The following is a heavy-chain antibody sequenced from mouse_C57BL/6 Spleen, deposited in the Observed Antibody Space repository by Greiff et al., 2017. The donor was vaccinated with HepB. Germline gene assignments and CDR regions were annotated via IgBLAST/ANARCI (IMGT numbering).Heavy chain of an antibody. CDR3: TGRSGFYYAMDY. J-gene: IGHJ4*01. V-gene: IGHV6-3*01. D-gene: IGHD3-2*02. CDR1: GFTFSNYW. Sequence: EVQLVESGGGLVQPGGSMKLSCVASGFTFSNYWMNWVRQSPEKGLEWVAQIRSKSDNYATHYAESVKGRFTDTRDDSKSSIYLQMNNLRAEDTGIYYCTGRSGFYYAMDYWGQGTSVTVSS. CDR2: IRSKSDNYAT.